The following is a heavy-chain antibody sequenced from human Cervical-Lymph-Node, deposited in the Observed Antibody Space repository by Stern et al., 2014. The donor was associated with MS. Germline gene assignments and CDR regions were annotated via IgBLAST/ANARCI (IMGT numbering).Heavy chain of an antibody. J-gene: IGHJ1*01. CDR1: GGSINNNAYY. Sequence: QLQLQESGPRLVTPSETLSLTCTVSGGSINNNAYYWGWIRQPPGKGLEWIGSVLYSGNPYYNPPLKSRATVSVDTSKIQFSLKLMSVTAADTAVYYCAKIHRAFANQGHWGQGVLVTVSS. V-gene: IGHV4-39*01. CDR2: VLYSGNP. CDR3: AKIHRAFANQGH. D-gene: IGHD3-16*01.